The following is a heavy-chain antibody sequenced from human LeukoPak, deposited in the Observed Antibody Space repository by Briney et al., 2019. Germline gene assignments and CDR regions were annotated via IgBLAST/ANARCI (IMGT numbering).Heavy chain of an antibody. CDR1: GGSVSGYY. CDR3: ARAMIVVIITTPGYFDL. J-gene: IGHJ2*01. Sequence: PSETLSLTCAVYGGSVSGYYWSWIRQPPGKGLEWIGEINHSGSTNYNPSLKSRVTISIDTSKNQFSLKLSSVTAADTAVYYCARAMIVVIITTPGYFDLWGRGTLVTVSS. CDR2: INHSGST. D-gene: IGHD3-22*01. V-gene: IGHV4-34*01.